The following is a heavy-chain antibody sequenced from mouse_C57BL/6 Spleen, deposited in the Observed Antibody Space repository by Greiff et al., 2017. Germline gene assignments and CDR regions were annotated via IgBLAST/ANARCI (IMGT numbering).Heavy chain of an antibody. Sequence: VQLQQSGAELVKPGAPVKIPCKTSGYAFSNYWLNWVKQRPGKGLEWMGQIYPGDGDTDDNGEVKGKATLIADKSLSTDYMQLSGLTSEDCAVYFCARTGSYYFDCWGQGTTLTVSS. J-gene: IGHJ2*01. V-gene: IGHV1-80*01. CDR1: GYAFSNYW. D-gene: IGHD4-1*01. CDR2: IYPGDGDT. CDR3: ARTGSYYFDC.